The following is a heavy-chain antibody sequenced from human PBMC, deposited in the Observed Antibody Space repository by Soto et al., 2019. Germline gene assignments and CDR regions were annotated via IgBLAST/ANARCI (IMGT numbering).Heavy chain of an antibody. CDR3: AKNLVAWCHP. CDR2: ITESGAST. Sequence: EEQLLESGGGLVQPGGSLRLSCAASGFIFGSYVMTWVRQAPGKGLEWVSLITESGASTYYADSVKGRFTISRDNAKNILYLQMNSLTDEDTAIYYCAKNLVAWCHPWGQGTLVSVSS. D-gene: IGHD2-15*01. J-gene: IGHJ5*02. CDR1: GFIFGSYV. V-gene: IGHV3-23*01.